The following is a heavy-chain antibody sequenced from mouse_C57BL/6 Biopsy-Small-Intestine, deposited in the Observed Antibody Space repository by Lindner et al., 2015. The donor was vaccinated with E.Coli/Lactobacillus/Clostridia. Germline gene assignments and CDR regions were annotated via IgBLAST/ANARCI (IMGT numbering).Heavy chain of an antibody. J-gene: IGHJ2*01. V-gene: IGHV5-6*01. Sequence: ESGGDLVKPGGSLKLSCAASGFTFSSYGMSWVRQTPDKRLEWVATISSGGSYTYYPDSVKGRFTISRDNAKNTLYLQMSSLKSEDTAMYYCARHDYDYWGQGTTLTVSS. CDR2: ISSGGSYT. D-gene: IGHD2-4*01. CDR1: GFTFSSYG. CDR3: ARHDYDY.